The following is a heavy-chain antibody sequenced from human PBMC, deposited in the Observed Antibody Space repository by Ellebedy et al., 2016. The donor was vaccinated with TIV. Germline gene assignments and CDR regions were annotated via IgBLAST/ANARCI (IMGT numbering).Heavy chain of an antibody. CDR1: GFTLTNSA. J-gene: IGHJ4*02. CDR3: AALPTY. V-gene: IGHV1-58*02. Sequence: AASVKVSRKASGFTLTNSAIQWVGQARGHRPEWIGWIAVGGDKTHYAQKFQARVTITRDMSTSTAYMELSSLRSDDTAIYYYAALPTYWGQGTLVTVSS. CDR2: IAVGGDKT.